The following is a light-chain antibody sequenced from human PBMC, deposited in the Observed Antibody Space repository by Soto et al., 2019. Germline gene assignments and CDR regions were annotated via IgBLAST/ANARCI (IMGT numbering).Light chain of an antibody. CDR2: DVS. CDR3: SSYTTSSTYV. V-gene: IGLV2-14*01. J-gene: IGLJ1*01. Sequence: QSVLTQPASVSGYPGQSITISCTGASSDVGAYNYVAWCQQHPGKGSKLLIYDVSNRPSGFSSRFSGSKSGNTASLTISGLRAEDEADYFCSSYTTSSTYVFGTGTKATVL. CDR1: SSDVGAYNY.